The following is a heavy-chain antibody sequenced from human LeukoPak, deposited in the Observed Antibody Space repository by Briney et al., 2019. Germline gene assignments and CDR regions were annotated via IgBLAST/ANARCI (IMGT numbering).Heavy chain of an antibody. CDR1: GFTLSMYS. D-gene: IGHD3-3*01. Sequence: GGSLRLSCAASGFTLSMYSMHWVRQAPGKGLEYVSAISSDGSSTYYANSVKGRFTISRDTSKNTLYLQMGSLRADDVAVYYCARSPRDFWSGYLGYWGQGTLVTVSS. CDR2: ISSDGSST. V-gene: IGHV3-64*01. CDR3: ARSPRDFWSGYLGY. J-gene: IGHJ4*02.